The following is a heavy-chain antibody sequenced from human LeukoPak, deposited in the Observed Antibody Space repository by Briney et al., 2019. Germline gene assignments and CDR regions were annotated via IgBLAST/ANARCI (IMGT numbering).Heavy chain of an antibody. CDR2: IYYSGST. CDR3: ARQKHDSSGYLDAFDI. CDR1: GGSISSGDYY. D-gene: IGHD3-22*01. V-gene: IGHV4-30-4*01. J-gene: IGHJ3*02. Sequence: SQTLSLTCTVSGGSISSGDYYWSWIRQPPGKGLEWIGYIYYSGSTYYNPSLKSRVTILVDTSKNQFSLKLSSVTAADTAVYYCARQKHDSSGYLDAFDIWGQGTMVTVSS.